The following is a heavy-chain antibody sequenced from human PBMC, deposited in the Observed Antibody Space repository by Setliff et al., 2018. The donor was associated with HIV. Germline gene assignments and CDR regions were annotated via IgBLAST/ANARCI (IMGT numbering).Heavy chain of an antibody. Sequence: SETLSLTCSVSGDSISSGSYLWGWIRQTPGKGLEWIGNIYYTGFAYYNPSLKSRVTISLDTSKTHFFLNLTSVTDADTAVYFCTREGRGDPAMATTRIDYWGQGKLVTVSS. CDR1: GDSISSGSYL. CDR3: TREGRGDPAMATTRIDY. V-gene: IGHV4-39*02. J-gene: IGHJ4*02. CDR2: IYYTGFA. D-gene: IGHD1-1*01.